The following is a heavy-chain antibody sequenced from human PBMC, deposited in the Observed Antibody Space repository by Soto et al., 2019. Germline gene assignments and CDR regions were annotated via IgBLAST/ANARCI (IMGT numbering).Heavy chain of an antibody. Sequence: GGSLRLSCAASGFTFSSYAMSWVRQAPGKGLEWVSVIYSGGSTYYADSVKGRFTISRDNSKNTLYLQMNSLRAEDTAVYYCARDMSYYYGMDVWGQGTTVTVSS. CDR2: IYSGGST. CDR1: GFTFSSYA. CDR3: ARDMSYYYGMDV. D-gene: IGHD3-16*01. V-gene: IGHV3-53*01. J-gene: IGHJ6*02.